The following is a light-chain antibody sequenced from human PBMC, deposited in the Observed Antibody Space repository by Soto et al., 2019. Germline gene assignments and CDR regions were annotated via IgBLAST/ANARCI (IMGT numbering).Light chain of an antibody. V-gene: IGKV1-5*01. CDR1: QSISGW. CDR2: DAS. CDR3: QQYNRYS. J-gene: IGKJ1*01. Sequence: DIQMTQSPATLSASVGDRVTITCRASQSISGWLAWYQQKPGEAPKLLIYDASALPRGVPSRFSGSGSGTKFTLTIASLQPDDFATYYCQQYNRYSLGQGTKVDIK.